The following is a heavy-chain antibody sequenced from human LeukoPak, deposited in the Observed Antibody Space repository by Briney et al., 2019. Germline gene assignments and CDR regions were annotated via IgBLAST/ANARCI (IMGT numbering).Heavy chain of an antibody. CDR1: GFTFSNYG. D-gene: IGHD4-11*01. CDR2: IRYDGSNK. J-gene: IGHJ6*03. V-gene: IGHV3-30*02. Sequence: PGGSLRLSCAASGFTFSNYGMRWVRQAPGKGLEWVAFIRYDGSNKYCADSVKGRFTVSRDNTKNTLYLQMNSLRAEDTAAYYCAKEKNDYSDYSYMDVWGKGTTVTVSS. CDR3: AKEKNDYSDYSYMDV.